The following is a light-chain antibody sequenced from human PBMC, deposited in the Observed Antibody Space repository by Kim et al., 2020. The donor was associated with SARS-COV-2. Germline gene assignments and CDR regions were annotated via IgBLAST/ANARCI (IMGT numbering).Light chain of an antibody. Sequence: VALGQTVRITCEGESIRSYYTTWYQQKQEQAPILVIYGKNNRPSGIPDRFSGSSSGNTASLTITGTQAGDEADYYCNSRDSNDNVVFGGGTQLTVL. V-gene: IGLV3-19*01. CDR1: SIRSYY. CDR3: NSRDSNDNVV. J-gene: IGLJ2*01. CDR2: GKN.